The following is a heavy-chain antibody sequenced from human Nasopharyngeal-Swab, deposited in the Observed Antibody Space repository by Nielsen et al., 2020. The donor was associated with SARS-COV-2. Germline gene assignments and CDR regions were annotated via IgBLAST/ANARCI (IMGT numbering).Heavy chain of an antibody. Sequence: GESLKISCAASGFTFSSYWMRWVRQAPGKGLVWVSRINSDGSSTSYADSVKGRFTISRDNAKNTLYLQMNSLRAEDTAVYYCARASSFYSNYFGYWGQGTLVTVSS. V-gene: IGHV3-74*01. D-gene: IGHD4-11*01. CDR2: INSDGSST. CDR3: ARASSFYSNYFGY. CDR1: GFTFSSYW. J-gene: IGHJ4*02.